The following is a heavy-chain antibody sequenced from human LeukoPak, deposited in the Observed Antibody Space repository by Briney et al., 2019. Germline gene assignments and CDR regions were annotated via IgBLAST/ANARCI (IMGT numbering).Heavy chain of an antibody. CDR1: GLTFSSYS. V-gene: IGHV3-74*01. CDR3: TTDLDFKLDY. Sequence: GGSLRLSCAVSGLTFSSYSMEWVRQAPGKGLVWVSRIKTDGRTTNYADSVKGRFTISRDNAKNTLYLQMNSLRAEDTAVYYCTTDLDFKLDYWGQGTLVTVSS. J-gene: IGHJ4*02. CDR2: IKTDGRTT. D-gene: IGHD3-9*01.